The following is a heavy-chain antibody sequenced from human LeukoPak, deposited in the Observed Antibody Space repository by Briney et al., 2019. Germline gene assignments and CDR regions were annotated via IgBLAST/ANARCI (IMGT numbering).Heavy chain of an antibody. V-gene: IGHV3-9*01. CDR2: ISWNSGTI. J-gene: IGHJ4*02. D-gene: IGHD5-12*01. Sequence: GGSLRLSCAASGFTFHDYAMHWVRQAPGKGLEWVSGISWNSGTIGYADSVKGRFTISRDNAKNSLYLQMNSLRAEDTAVYYCARNIVATIGRVFDYWGQGTLVTVSS. CDR3: ARNIVATIGRVFDY. CDR1: GFTFHDYA.